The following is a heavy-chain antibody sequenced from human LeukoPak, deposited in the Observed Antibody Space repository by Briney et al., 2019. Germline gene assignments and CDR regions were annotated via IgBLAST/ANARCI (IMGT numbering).Heavy chain of an antibody. J-gene: IGHJ4*02. Sequence: ASVKVSCKASGYTFTGYYMHWVRQAPGQGLEWMGWINPNSGGTNYAQKFQGRVTMTRNTSISTAYMELSSLRSEDTAVYYCARGPRDLGHSFDYWGQGTLVTVSS. CDR2: INPNSGGT. V-gene: IGHV1-2*02. CDR1: GYTFTGYY. CDR3: ARGPRDLGHSFDY.